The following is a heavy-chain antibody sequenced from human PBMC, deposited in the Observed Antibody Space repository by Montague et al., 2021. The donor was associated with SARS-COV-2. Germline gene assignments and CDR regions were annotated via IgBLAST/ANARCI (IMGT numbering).Heavy chain of an antibody. J-gene: IGHJ3*02. CDR3: TRDYRSIVGDGLDI. CDR1: GFTFSSYD. Sequence: SLRLSCAASGFTFSSYDMNWVRQAPGEGPEWISYISTSAYTTSYAGSVKGRFTISRDNGKNSLYLQMNSLRVEDTAVYYCTRDYRSIVGDGLDIWGQGTKVTVSS. V-gene: IGHV3-48*03. CDR2: ISTSAYTT. D-gene: IGHD3-16*02.